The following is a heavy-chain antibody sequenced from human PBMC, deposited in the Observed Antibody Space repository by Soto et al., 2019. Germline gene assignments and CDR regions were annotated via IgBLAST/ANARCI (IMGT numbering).Heavy chain of an antibody. CDR3: ARDGTILSGYYKGMDV. D-gene: IGHD3-9*01. CDR2: IYYSGST. CDR1: GGSISSYY. Sequence: SETLSLTCTVSGGSISSYYWSWIRQPPGKGLEWIGYIYYSGSTNYNPSLKSRVTMSVDTSKNQFSLKLSSVAAADTALYYCARDGTILSGYYKGMDVWGQGTTVTVSS. J-gene: IGHJ6*02. V-gene: IGHV4-59*01.